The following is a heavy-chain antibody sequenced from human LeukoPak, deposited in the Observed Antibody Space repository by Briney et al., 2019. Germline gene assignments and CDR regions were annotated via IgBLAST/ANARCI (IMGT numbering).Heavy chain of an antibody. Sequence: PGGSLRLSCAASGFTFSSYGMHWVRQAPGKGLEWVAVIWYDGSNKYCADSVKGRFTISRDNSKNTLYLQMNSLRAEDTAVYYCARDKGNTAMTEGFDYWGQGTLVTVSS. D-gene: IGHD5-18*01. CDR3: ARDKGNTAMTEGFDY. CDR1: GFTFSSYG. V-gene: IGHV3-33*01. CDR2: IWYDGSNK. J-gene: IGHJ4*02.